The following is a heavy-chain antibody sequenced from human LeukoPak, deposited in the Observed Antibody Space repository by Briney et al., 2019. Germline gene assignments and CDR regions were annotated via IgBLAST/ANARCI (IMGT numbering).Heavy chain of an antibody. D-gene: IGHD3-16*01. CDR1: GNTFIDHN. Sequence: VKVSCKVSGNTFIDHNIHWVPQAPGKGLEWMGLVDPEDGVAKYSEKFLGRGTLIADTTSDLGYMELSSLKSEGTAVYYCVTHTRLMTYWGQGTLVTVSS. CDR3: VTHTRLMTY. J-gene: IGHJ4*02. V-gene: IGHV1-69-2*01. CDR2: VDPEDGVA.